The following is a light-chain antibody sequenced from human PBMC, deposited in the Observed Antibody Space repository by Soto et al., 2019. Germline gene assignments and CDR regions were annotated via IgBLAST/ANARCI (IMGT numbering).Light chain of an antibody. V-gene: IGKV1-39*01. CDR2: AAS. CDR1: QSISNS. J-gene: IGKJ2*01. CDR3: QQSDSTPYT. Sequence: DIQMTQSPSSLSASVGDRVSITCRASQSISNSLNWYQQRPGKAPRLLIYAASNLHSGVPSRFSGSGSGSDFTLSIGSLQREDFSTYYCQQSDSTPYTFGQGTKVEI.